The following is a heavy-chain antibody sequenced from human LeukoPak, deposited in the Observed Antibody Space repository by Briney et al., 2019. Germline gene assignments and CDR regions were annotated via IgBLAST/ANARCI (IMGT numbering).Heavy chain of an antibody. J-gene: IGHJ5*02. V-gene: IGHV1-46*01. Sequence: ASVKVSCKASGYTFSDYFMHWVRQATGQGLEWMGVINPSGGSTTYAQKFQGRVTMTRDTSTSTAYMELSSLRSEDTALYYCARGDVLDSSVYNWFDPWGQGTLVTVSS. CDR2: INPSGGST. CDR3: ARGDVLDSSVYNWFDP. CDR1: GYTFSDYF. D-gene: IGHD3-22*01.